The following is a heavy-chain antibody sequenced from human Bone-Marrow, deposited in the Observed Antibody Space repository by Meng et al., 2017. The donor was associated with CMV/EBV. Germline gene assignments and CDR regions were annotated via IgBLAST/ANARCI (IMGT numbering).Heavy chain of an antibody. V-gene: IGHV1-18*01. CDR3: EIDRSMIAASPRDYSYGMDV. J-gene: IGHJ6*02. D-gene: IGHD2-21*01. CDR1: GYTFTSYG. Sequence: ASVKVSCKASGYTFTSYGISWVRQAPGQGLEWMGWISPYNGNTNYAQKVQGRVTMTTDTSTRTAYMELRSLRSDDTAVYFCEIDRSMIAASPRDYSYGMDVWGQGTTVTVSS. CDR2: ISPYNGNT.